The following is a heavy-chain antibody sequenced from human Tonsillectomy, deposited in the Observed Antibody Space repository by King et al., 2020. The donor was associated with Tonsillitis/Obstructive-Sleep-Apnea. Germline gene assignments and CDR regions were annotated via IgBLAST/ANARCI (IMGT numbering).Heavy chain of an antibody. Sequence: VQLVESGGGLVQPGGSLRLSCAASGFTFSIYAMSWVRQAPGKGLEWVSAISASGGSTYYADSVKGRFTISRDNSKNTLYLQMNSLRAEDTAIYYCAKPRDERRYSYGGAFDIWGQGTMVTVSS. CDR3: AKPRDERRYSYGGAFDI. CDR2: ISASGGST. V-gene: IGHV3-23*04. CDR1: GFTFSIYA. J-gene: IGHJ3*02. D-gene: IGHD5-18*01.